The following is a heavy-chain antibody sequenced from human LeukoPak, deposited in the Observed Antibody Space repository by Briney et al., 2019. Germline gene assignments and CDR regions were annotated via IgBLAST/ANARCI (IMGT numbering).Heavy chain of an antibody. V-gene: IGHV4-31*03. D-gene: IGHD3-10*01. CDR3: ARSRFDSGTYPIDY. Sequence: PSETLSLTCTVSGDSVNGGDYYWTWIRQHPGKGLEWIGYIYYSGNTYYNPSLKSRVSISVDTSKKQISLNLSSVTAADTAVYYCARSRFDSGTYPIDYWGQGILVTVSP. CDR2: IYYSGNT. CDR1: GDSVNGGDYY. J-gene: IGHJ4*02.